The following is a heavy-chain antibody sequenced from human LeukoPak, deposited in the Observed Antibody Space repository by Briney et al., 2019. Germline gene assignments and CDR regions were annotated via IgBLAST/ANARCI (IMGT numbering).Heavy chain of an antibody. CDR1: GYTFTDYY. Sequence: ASVKGSCKASGYTFTDYYMHWVRQAPGQGLEWMGWINPSSGGTNCAQKCQGRVTLSTGTSISTAYTELSRLRSDETAVYYCARAVGSGYYRHFDYWGQGTLVTVSS. D-gene: IGHD3-3*01. V-gene: IGHV1-2*02. CDR3: ARAVGSGYYRHFDY. J-gene: IGHJ4*02. CDR2: INPSSGGT.